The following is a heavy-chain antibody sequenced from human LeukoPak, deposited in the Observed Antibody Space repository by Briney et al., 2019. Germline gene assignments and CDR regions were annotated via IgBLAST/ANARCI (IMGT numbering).Heavy chain of an antibody. CDR1: GGSISSYY. V-gene: IGHV4-59*01. CDR3: ARETAMAFE. D-gene: IGHD2-21*02. Sequence: SETLSLTXTVSGGSISSYYWSWIRQPPGKGLEWIGYIYYSGSTNYNPSLKSRVTISVDTSKNQFSLKLSSVTAADTAVYYCARETAMAFEWGQGTLVTVSS. J-gene: IGHJ4*02. CDR2: IYYSGST.